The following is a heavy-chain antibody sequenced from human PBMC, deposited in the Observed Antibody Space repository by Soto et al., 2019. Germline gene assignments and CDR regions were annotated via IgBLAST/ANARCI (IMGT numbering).Heavy chain of an antibody. Sequence: HPGGSLRLSCAASGFTFSTHDMHWVRQAPGKGLEWVALLSYDGSNKYYADSVEGRFTISRDTSKNTLLLHMNSLRPEDTAVYFCARDPAGATPLDYWGQGTLVTVSS. D-gene: IGHD1-26*01. V-gene: IGHV3-30-3*01. CDR1: GFTFSTHD. J-gene: IGHJ4*01. CDR2: LSYDGSNK. CDR3: ARDPAGATPLDY.